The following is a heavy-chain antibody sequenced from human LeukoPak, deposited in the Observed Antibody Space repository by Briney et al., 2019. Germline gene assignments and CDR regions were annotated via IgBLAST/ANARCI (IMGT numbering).Heavy chain of an antibody. J-gene: IGHJ4*02. V-gene: IGHV4-59*01. CDR1: GGSLSSDY. CDR3: AKGAGWYGV. D-gene: IGHD6-19*01. Sequence: SETLSLTCTVSGGSLSSDYCSWIRQPPGKGLEWIAYIHYNGRTNYNPSLKTRVTISLDTSKNQFSLKLSSVAAADTAVYYCAKGAGWYGVWGQGALVTVSS. CDR2: IHYNGRT.